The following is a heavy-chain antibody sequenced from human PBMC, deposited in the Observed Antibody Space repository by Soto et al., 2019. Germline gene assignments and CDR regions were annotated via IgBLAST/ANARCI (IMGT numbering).Heavy chain of an antibody. CDR3: ARYFGIYYYGMDV. D-gene: IGHD3-9*01. CDR1: GYAFPSYG. Sequence: ASVKVSCKASGYAFPSYGISWVRQAPGQGLEWMGWISPYNGNTNYAQKLQGRVTMTTDTSTSTAYMELRSLRSADKAVYYCARYFGIYYYGMDVWVQGTTVTV. V-gene: IGHV1-18*04. J-gene: IGHJ6*02. CDR2: ISPYNGNT.